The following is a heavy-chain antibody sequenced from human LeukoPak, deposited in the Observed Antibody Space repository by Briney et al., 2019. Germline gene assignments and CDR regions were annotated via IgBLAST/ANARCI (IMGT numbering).Heavy chain of an antibody. D-gene: IGHD6-13*01. CDR3: AKAPRAAAGTYNGMDV. V-gene: IGHV3-23*01. Sequence: PGGSLRLSCAASGFTFSSYAMNWVRQAPGKGLEWVSAISGSGGSTYYADSVKGRFTISRDNSQDTLYLQMNGLRAEDTAVYYCAKAPRAAAGTYNGMDVWGQGTTVTVSS. CDR1: GFTFSSYA. J-gene: IGHJ6*02. CDR2: ISGSGGST.